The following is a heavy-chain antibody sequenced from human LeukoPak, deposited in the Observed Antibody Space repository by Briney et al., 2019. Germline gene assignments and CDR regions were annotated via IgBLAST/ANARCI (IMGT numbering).Heavy chain of an antibody. CDR1: GGTFSYA. V-gene: IGHV1-69*13. CDR2: IIPIFGTA. CDR3: ARGSPGVAARHISIYYMDV. J-gene: IGHJ6*03. D-gene: IGHD6-6*01. Sequence: ASVKVSCKASGGTFSYAISWVRQAPGQGLEWMGGIIPIFGTATYAQTFQGRVTITADESTSTAYMELSSLRSQDTAVCYCARGSPGVAARHISIYYMDVWGKGTTVTVSS.